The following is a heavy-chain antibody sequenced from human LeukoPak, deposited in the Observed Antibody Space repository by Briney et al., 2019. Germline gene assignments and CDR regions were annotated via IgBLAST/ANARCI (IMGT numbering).Heavy chain of an antibody. Sequence: GGSLRLSCAASGFPFSSYGMHWVRQAPGKGLEWVAFIRYDGSNKYYADSVKGRFTISRDNAKNLLYLQMNSLRAEDTAVYYCATGSGYEGWFDPWGQGTLVTVSS. D-gene: IGHD3-22*01. CDR3: ATGSGYEGWFDP. V-gene: IGHV3-30*02. CDR2: IRYDGSNK. J-gene: IGHJ5*02. CDR1: GFPFSSYG.